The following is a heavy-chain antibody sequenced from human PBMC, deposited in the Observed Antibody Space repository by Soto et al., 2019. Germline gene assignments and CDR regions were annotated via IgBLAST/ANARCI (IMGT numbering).Heavy chain of an antibody. V-gene: IGHV3-7*04. Sequence: DVQLVESGGGIVQPGGSLRLTCAASGFSLRGYWMSWVRQAPGRGLEWVANVKQDGSDKNYVDSVKGRFTISRDNAKNSLDLQMDSLRAGDRAVYFCAGGGGNFDQWGRGTLVTVSS. J-gene: IGHJ4*02. CDR2: VKQDGSDK. D-gene: IGHD3-16*01. CDR3: AGGGGNFDQ. CDR1: GFSLRGYW.